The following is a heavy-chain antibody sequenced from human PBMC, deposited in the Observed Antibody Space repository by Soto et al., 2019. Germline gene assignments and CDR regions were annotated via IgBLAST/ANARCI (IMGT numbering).Heavy chain of an antibody. V-gene: IGHV3-20*01. CDR1: GFTFDDHG. CDR3: ARAVSTWLFDMDV. Sequence: EVQLVQSGGGVVRPGGSLRLSCAASGFTFDDHGMAWVRQVPGKGLEWVSGINWNGETIEYADSVRGRFTISRDNGKNFVFLQMNSLRAEGTAVYNCARAVSTWLFDMDVWGKGTTVTVSP. CDR2: INWNGETI. J-gene: IGHJ6*04. D-gene: IGHD6-13*01.